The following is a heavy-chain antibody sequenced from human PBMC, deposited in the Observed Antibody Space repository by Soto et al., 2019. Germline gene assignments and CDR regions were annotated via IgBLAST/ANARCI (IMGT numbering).Heavy chain of an antibody. J-gene: IGHJ4*02. CDR3: ATSFGSGSRAFDY. Sequence: QVQLVQSGAEVKKPGSSVKDSCKASGDTFNFYTINWVRQAPGLGLEWMGRFNPILSFSNSAMKFQGRVTLTADKSTGTVYMVLSSLRSEDTAIYYCATSFGSGSRAFDYWGQGALVTVSS. CDR1: GDTFNFYT. CDR2: FNPILSFS. D-gene: IGHD3-10*01. V-gene: IGHV1-69*02.